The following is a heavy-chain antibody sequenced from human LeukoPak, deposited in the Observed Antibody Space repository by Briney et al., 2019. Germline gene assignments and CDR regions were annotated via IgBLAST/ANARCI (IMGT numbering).Heavy chain of an antibody. D-gene: IGHD2-15*01. V-gene: IGHV5-51*01. CDR2: IYPGDSDT. CDR1: GHSFTSYL. CDR3: ARQPIWVANGWFDP. J-gene: IGHJ5*02. Sequence: GESLKISCKGSGHSFTSYLIGWVRQMPVKGLEWMGIIYPGDSDTRYSPSFQGQVTISADKSISTAYLQWSSLKASDTAMYYCARQPIWVANGWFDPWGQGTLVTVSS.